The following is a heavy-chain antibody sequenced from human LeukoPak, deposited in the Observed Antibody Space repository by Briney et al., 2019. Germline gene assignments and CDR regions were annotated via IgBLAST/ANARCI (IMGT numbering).Heavy chain of an antibody. V-gene: IGHV3-74*03. CDR2: INSDGTSA. J-gene: IGHJ4*02. Sequence: GFLRLSCAASGITFSSYWMHWVRQAPGKGPMYVSRINSDGTSATYADSVKGRFTISRDNAKNSLYLQMNSLRAEDTAVYYCAREDYGDPVGTFDYWGQGNLVTVSS. D-gene: IGHD4-17*01. CDR1: GITFSSYW. CDR3: AREDYGDPVGTFDY.